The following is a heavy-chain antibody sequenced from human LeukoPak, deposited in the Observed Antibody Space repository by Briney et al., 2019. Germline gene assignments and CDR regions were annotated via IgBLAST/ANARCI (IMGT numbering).Heavy chain of an antibody. Sequence: ASVKVSCKTSGYSFTGYYMHWVRQAPGQGLEWMGWISAYNGNTNYAQKLQGRVTMTTDTSTSTAYMELRSLRSDDTAVYYCARDGPYYDILTGYKPFDYWGQGTLVTVSS. CDR3: ARDGPYYDILTGYKPFDY. V-gene: IGHV1-18*04. J-gene: IGHJ4*02. CDR1: GYSFTGYY. CDR2: ISAYNGNT. D-gene: IGHD3-9*01.